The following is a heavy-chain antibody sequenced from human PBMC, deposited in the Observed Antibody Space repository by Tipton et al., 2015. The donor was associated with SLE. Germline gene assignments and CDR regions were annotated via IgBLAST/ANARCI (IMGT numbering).Heavy chain of an antibody. CDR2: IYYSGST. CDR1: GGSISSSSYY. V-gene: IGHV4-39*02. D-gene: IGHD2-2*01. CDR3: AREDIVVVPAAPSKWAFVI. Sequence: TLSLTCTVSGGSISSSSYYWGWIRQPPGKGLEWIGSIYYSGSTYYNPSLKSRVTISVDTSKNQFSLKLSSVTAADTAVYYCAREDIVVVPAAPSKWAFVIWGQGTMVTVSS. J-gene: IGHJ3*02.